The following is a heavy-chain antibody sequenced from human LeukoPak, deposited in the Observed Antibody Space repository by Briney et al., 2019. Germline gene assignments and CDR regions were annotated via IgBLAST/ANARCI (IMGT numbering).Heavy chain of an antibody. J-gene: IGHJ4*02. Sequence: SETLSLTCTVSGGSISSGDYYWSWIRQPPGKGLEWIGYIYYSGSTYCNPSLKSRVTISVDTSKNQFSLKLSSVTAADTAVYYCARVAPDKPFFDYRGQGTLVTVSS. V-gene: IGHV4-30-4*01. CDR3: ARVAPDKPFFDY. CDR2: IYYSGST. CDR1: GGSISSGDYY. D-gene: IGHD2-15*01.